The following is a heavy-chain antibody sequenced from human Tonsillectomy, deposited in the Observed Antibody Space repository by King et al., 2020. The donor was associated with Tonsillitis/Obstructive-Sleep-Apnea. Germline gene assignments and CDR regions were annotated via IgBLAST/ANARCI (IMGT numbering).Heavy chain of an antibody. D-gene: IGHD4-17*01. J-gene: IGHJ5*02. CDR3: AREDYGDPRTFWFDP. CDR2: ISANNGNT. CDR1: GYTFTSYG. V-gene: IGHV1-18*01. Sequence: VQLVESGAEVKKPGASVKVSCKASGYTFTSYGISWVRQAPGQGLEWMGWISANNGNTKYAQKVQGRVTMTTDTSTSTAYMELRSLRSDDTAVYFCAREDYGDPRTFWFDPWGRGTLVTVSS.